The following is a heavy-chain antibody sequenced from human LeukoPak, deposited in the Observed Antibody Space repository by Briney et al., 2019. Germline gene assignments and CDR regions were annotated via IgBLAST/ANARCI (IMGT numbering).Heavy chain of an antibody. J-gene: IGHJ4*02. D-gene: IGHD2-2*01. CDR2: INPNSGDT. CDR3: ARDRQYQIPDY. CDR1: GYRFSGYY. Sequence: ASVKVSCKAVGYRFSGYYIQCVRQAPGQGLEWMGWINPNSGDTDFAQKFQGRVTLTRDTSISTAYMELSSLRFDDTAVYYCARDRQYQIPDYWGQGTLVTVSS. V-gene: IGHV1-2*02.